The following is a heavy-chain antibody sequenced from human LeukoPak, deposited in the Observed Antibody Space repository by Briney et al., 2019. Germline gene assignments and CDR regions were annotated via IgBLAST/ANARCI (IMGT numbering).Heavy chain of an antibody. J-gene: IGHJ4*02. CDR2: IWYDGSST. CDR3: AKETTVTTYGAPFEY. D-gene: IGHD4-17*01. V-gene: IGHV3-33*06. CDR1: GLPFSTYG. Sequence: PGRSLRLSCAASGLPFSTYGMHWVRQAPGKGLEWVAVIWYDGSSTYYADSVKGRFTISRDNSKNTLYLQMNSLRVDDTAVYYCAKETTVTTYGAPFEYWGQGTLVTVSS.